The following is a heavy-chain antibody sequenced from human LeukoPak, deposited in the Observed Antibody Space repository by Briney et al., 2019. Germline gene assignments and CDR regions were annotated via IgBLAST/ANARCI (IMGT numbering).Heavy chain of an antibody. J-gene: IGHJ4*02. V-gene: IGHV3-7*01. CDR2: IKRDGSEK. CDR3: ARSYRHYYGSGSYPY. Sequence: GGSLRLSCAASGFTFSSYWMSWVRQAPGKGLEWVANIKRDGSEKYYVDSVKGRFTISRDNAKNSLYLQMNSLRAEDTAVYYCARSYRHYYGSGSYPYWGQGTLVTVSS. CDR1: GFTFSSYW. D-gene: IGHD3-10*01.